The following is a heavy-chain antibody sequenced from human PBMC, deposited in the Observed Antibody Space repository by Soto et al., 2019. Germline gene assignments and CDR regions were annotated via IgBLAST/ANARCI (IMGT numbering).Heavy chain of an antibody. J-gene: IGHJ6*02. CDR1: GNIFINYW. Sequence: GESLKISCKGSGNIFINYWIGWVRQMPGKGLEWMVIIYPDDSDAKYSPSFQGQVTLSVDKSISTAYLQWSSLKASDTAMYYCAGTAAAGKYYYGMDVWGQGTTVTVS. V-gene: IGHV5-51*01. CDR2: IYPDDSDA. D-gene: IGHD6-13*01. CDR3: AGTAAAGKYYYGMDV.